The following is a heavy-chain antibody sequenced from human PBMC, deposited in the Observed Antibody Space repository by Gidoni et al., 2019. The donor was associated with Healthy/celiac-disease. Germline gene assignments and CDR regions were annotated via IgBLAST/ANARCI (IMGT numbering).Heavy chain of an antibody. D-gene: IGHD4-17*01. V-gene: IGHV3-30*18. Sequence: QVQLVESGGGVVQPGRSLRLSCAASGFTFSSYGMHWVRQAPGKGLEWVAVISYDGSNKYYADSVKGRFTISRDNSKNTLYLQMNSLRAEDTAVYYCAKGGLTVTTHSDAFDIWGQGTMVTVSS. CDR2: ISYDGSNK. CDR1: GFTFSSYG. J-gene: IGHJ3*02. CDR3: AKGGLTVTTHSDAFDI.